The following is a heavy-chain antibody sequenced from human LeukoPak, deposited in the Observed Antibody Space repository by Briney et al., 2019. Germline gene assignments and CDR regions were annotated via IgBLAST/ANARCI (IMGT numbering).Heavy chain of an antibody. CDR1: GYSFSSNW. D-gene: IGHD2-2*01. J-gene: IGHJ4*02. CDR2: IYPGDSDT. V-gene: IGHV5-51*01. CDR3: ARHRPGYCNSTSCYYSYYFDY. Sequence: GEALKISCKGSGYSFSSNWIGWVRQMPGKGLEWMGIIYPGDSDTRYSPSFQGQVTISADKPINTAYLQWSSLKASDTATYYCARHRPGYCNSTSCYYSYYFDYWGQGTLVAVSS.